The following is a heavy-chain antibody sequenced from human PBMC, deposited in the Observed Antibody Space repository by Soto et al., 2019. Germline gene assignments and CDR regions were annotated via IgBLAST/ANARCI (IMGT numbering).Heavy chain of an antibody. J-gene: IGHJ4*02. Sequence: SETLSLTCTVSGGSISSGGYYWSWIRQHPGKGLEWIGYIYYSGSTYCNPSLKSRVTISVDTSKNQFSLKLSSVTAADTAVYYCARRDRETLDYWGQGTLVTVSS. V-gene: IGHV4-31*03. CDR3: ARRDRETLDY. CDR1: GGSISSGGYY. CDR2: IYYSGST.